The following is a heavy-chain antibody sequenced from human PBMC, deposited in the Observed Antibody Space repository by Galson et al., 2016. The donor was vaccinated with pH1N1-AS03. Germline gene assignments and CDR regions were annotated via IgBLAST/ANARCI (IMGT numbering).Heavy chain of an antibody. CDR1: GFTFSSYS. J-gene: IGHJ4*02. Sequence: SLRLSCAASGFTFSSYSIHWVRQAPGKGLEYVSAISSDGDTYYTDSMKGRFTISRDKSKNTMYLQMNSLRAEDTAIYYCTQGEGGGPDDDWGQGTLVTVSS. V-gene: IGHV3-64*02. CDR3: TQGEGGGPDDD. D-gene: IGHD3-16*01. CDR2: ISSDGDT.